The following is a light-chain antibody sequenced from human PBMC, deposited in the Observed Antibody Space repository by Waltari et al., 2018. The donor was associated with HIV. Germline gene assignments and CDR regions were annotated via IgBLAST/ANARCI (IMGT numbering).Light chain of an antibody. CDR3: SSYAGSNNLV. Sequence: QSALTQPPSASGSPGQSVTISCTGTSSDVGGYNYVSWYQQHPGKAPKLMIYEVTKRPSVVPGRFSVSKSGNTASLTVSGLQAEDEADYYCSSYAGSNNLVFGGGTKLTVL. CDR2: EVT. J-gene: IGLJ3*02. V-gene: IGLV2-8*01. CDR1: SSDVGGYNY.